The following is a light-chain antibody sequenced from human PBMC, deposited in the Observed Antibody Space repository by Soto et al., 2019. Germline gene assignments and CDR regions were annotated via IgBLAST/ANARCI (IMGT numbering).Light chain of an antibody. CDR2: GAS. J-gene: IGKJ1*01. CDR1: QSVGSTY. CDR3: QQYGTSPWM. V-gene: IGKV3-20*01. Sequence: EVVLTQSPGTLPLSPGERATLSCRASQSVGSTYLAWYQQKPGQAPRLLIYGASSRPTGIPDRFSGGGSGTDFTLTISRLEPEDFGVYYCQQYGTSPWMFGQGTKVEIK.